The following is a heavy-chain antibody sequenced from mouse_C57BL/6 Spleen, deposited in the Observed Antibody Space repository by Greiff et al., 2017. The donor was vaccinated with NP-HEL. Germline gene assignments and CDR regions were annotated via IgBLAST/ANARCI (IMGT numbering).Heavy chain of an antibody. CDR1: GFSLTSYG. J-gene: IGHJ4*01. Sequence: VQLQESGPGLVQPSQSLSITCTVSGFSLTSYGVHWVRQSPGKGLEWLGVIWRGGSTDYNAAFMSRLSITKDNSKSQVFFKMNSLQADDTAIYYCAKEGPYRDYYAMDYWGQGTSVTVSS. CDR2: IWRGGST. CDR3: AKEGPYRDYYAMDY. D-gene: IGHD2-14*01. V-gene: IGHV2-5*01.